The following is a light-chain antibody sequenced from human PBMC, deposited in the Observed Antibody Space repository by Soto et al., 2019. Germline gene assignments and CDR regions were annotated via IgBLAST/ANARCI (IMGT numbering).Light chain of an antibody. J-gene: IGLJ1*01. V-gene: IGLV2-14*01. CDR1: SGDVGGYNY. Sequence: QSALTQPPSASGSPGQSATISFTGTSGDVGGYNYVSWYQQHPGKAPKLMIFDVSNRPSGVSNRFSGSKSGNTASLTISGLQAEDEADYYCSSYTSSSIYYVFGTGTKVTVL. CDR2: DVS. CDR3: SSYTSSSIYYV.